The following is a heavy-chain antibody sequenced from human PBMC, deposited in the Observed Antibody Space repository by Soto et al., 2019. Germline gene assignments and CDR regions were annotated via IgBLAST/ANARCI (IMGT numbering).Heavy chain of an antibody. CDR3: AKEICSQGGY. CDR2: ISYDGSNK. D-gene: IGHD3-10*02. Sequence: QVQLVESGGGVVQPGRSLRLSCAASGFTFSSYGMHWVRQAPGKGLEWVAVISYDGSNKYYADSVKGRFTISRDNSKNTLYLQMNSLRAEDTAVYYCAKEICSQGGYWGQGTLVTVSS. J-gene: IGHJ4*02. CDR1: GFTFSSYG. V-gene: IGHV3-30*18.